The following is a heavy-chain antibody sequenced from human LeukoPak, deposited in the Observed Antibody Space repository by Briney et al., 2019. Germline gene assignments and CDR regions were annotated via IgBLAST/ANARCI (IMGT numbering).Heavy chain of an antibody. CDR3: ARDQVYYYDSSGYYYGAWYFDL. V-gene: IGHV4-61*02. CDR1: GGSISSGSYY. D-gene: IGHD3-22*01. CDR2: IYTSGST. J-gene: IGHJ2*01. Sequence: PSETLSLTCTVSGGSISSGSYYWGWIRQPAGKGLEWIGRIYTSGSTNYNPSLKSRVTISVDTSKNQFSLKLSSVTAADTAVYYCARDQVYYYDSSGYYYGAWYFDLWGRGTLVTVSS.